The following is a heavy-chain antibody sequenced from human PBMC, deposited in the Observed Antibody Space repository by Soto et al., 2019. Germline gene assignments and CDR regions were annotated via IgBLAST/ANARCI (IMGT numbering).Heavy chain of an antibody. Sequence: PSETLSLTCSVSGGSISSSSYYWGWIRQPPGKGLEWIGSIYYSGSTYYNPSLKSRVTISVDTSKNQFSLKLSSVTAADTAVYYCARHVRGKQLAVFLWYFDYWGQGTLVTVSS. CDR3: ARHVRGKQLAVFLWYFDY. D-gene: IGHD3-10*02. CDR2: IYYSGST. CDR1: GGSISSSSYY. V-gene: IGHV4-39*01. J-gene: IGHJ4*02.